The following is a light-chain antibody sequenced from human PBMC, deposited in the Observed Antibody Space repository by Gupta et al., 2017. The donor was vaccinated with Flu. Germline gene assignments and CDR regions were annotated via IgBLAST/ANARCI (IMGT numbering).Light chain of an antibody. V-gene: IGKV3-20*01. CDR2: GVS. CDR3: QQHGSSPIP. CDR1: QSVSTSD. J-gene: IGKJ4*01. Sequence: EIVLPQSPGTLSLSPGERAALSCRASQSVSTSDLAWYQQKPGQAPRRLMYGVSNRDTGVPYRFSGSGSGTDFTLTISSLEPEDSAVYYCQQHGSSPIPFGGGTKLEIK.